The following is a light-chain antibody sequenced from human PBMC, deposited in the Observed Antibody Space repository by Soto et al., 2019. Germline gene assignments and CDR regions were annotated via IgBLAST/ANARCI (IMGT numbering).Light chain of an antibody. Sequence: IVLTQSPGTLSLPPGVRATLSCRTSQSVSTSKLAWYQQRPGQAPRLLMYDASRRATGIPDRFSGSGSGTDFTLTISRLEPEDVAVYYCQQYVNFVWTFGQGTKV. CDR1: QSVSTSK. CDR3: QQYVNFVWT. CDR2: DAS. V-gene: IGKV3-20*01. J-gene: IGKJ1*01.